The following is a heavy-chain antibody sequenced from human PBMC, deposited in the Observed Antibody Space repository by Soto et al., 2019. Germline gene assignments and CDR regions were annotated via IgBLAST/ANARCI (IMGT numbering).Heavy chain of an antibody. J-gene: IGHJ5*02. Sequence: ASVKVSCKASGYTFTSYGISWVRQAPGQGLEWMGWISAYNGSTNYAQKLQGRVTMTTDTSTSTAYMELRSLRSDDTAVYYCARDNFGWSPYNWFDPWGQGTLVTVSS. D-gene: IGHD6-19*01. CDR3: ARDNFGWSPYNWFDP. CDR2: ISAYNGST. CDR1: GYTFTSYG. V-gene: IGHV1-18*01.